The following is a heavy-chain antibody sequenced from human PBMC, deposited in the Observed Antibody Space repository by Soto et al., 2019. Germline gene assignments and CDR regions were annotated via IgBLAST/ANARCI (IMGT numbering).Heavy chain of an antibody. CDR2: ISSNGGST. V-gene: IGHV3-64*01. CDR1: GFTFSSYA. CDR3: ARTDCSGGSCYLHDAFDI. Sequence: GGSLRLSCAASGFTFSSYAMHWVRQAPGKGLEYVSAISSNGGSTYYANSVKGRFTISRDNSKNTLYLQMGSLRAEDMAVYYCARTDCSGGSCYLHDAFDIWGQGTMVTVSS. D-gene: IGHD2-15*01. J-gene: IGHJ3*02.